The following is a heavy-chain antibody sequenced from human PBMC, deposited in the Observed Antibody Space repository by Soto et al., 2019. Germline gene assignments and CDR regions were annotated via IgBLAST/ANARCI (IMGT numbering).Heavy chain of an antibody. V-gene: IGHV3-53*01. Sequence: EVQLVESGGGLIQPGGSLRLSCAVSGFTVSNNYMSWVRQAPGKGLEGVSVIYSGGYTAYGDSVKGRFTISRDNSKNYLKFKKKSLRADNPGVYYCATRAGGGGYWGQGTLVTVSS. CDR2: IYSGGYT. CDR1: GFTVSNNY. J-gene: IGHJ4*02. CDR3: ATRAGGGGY. D-gene: IGHD3-10*01.